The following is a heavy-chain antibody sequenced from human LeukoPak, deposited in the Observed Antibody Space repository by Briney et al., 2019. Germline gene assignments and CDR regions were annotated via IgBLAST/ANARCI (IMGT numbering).Heavy chain of an antibody. V-gene: IGHV4-59*12. J-gene: IGHJ4*02. D-gene: IGHD3-22*01. CDR3: ARDDGWLLHY. CDR2: IYYSGST. CDR1: GGSISSYY. Sequence: PSETLSLTCTVSGGSISSYYWSWIRQPPGKGLEWIGYIYYSGSTNYNPSLKSRVTISVDTSENQFSLKLSSVTAADTAVYYCARDDGWLLHYWGQGTLVTVSS.